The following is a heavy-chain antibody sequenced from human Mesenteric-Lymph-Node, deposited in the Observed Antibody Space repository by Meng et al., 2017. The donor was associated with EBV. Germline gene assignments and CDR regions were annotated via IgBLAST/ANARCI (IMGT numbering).Heavy chain of an antibody. Sequence: EVELLESGGGLVQPGESLRLSCAASGFTFSNYAMSWVRQAPGKGLQWVSAISGSAGSTYYADSVKGRFTISRDNSKNTLYLQMNSLRAEDTAVYYCAKDIYDILTPYYRTGDYFELWGQGTLFNVSS. CDR2: ISGSAGST. CDR3: AKDIYDILTPYYRTGDYFEL. J-gene: IGHJ4*02. D-gene: IGHD3-9*01. V-gene: IGHV3-23*01. CDR1: GFTFSNYA.